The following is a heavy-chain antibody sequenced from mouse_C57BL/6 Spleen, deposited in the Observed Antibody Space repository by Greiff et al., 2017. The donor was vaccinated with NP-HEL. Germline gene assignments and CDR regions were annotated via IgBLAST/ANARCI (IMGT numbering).Heavy chain of an antibody. V-gene: IGHV14-3*01. Sequence: VQLKQSVAELVRPGASVKLSCTASGFNIKNTYMHWVKQRPEQGLEWIGRIDPANGNTKYAPKFQGTAPITADTSSNTAYLQLSSLTAEDTAIYYCASEDYYGSNFDYWGQGTTRTVSS. J-gene: IGHJ2*01. CDR3: ASEDYYGSNFDY. CDR2: IDPANGNT. CDR1: GFNIKNTY. D-gene: IGHD1-1*01.